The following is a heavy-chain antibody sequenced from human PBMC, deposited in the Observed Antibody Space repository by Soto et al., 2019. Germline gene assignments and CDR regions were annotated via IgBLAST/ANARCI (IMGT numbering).Heavy chain of an antibody. V-gene: IGHV3-23*01. D-gene: IGHD3-22*01. CDR3: AKLGGEVVVITYPVY. CDR1: GFTFSSYA. J-gene: IGHJ4*02. CDR2: ISGSGGST. Sequence: GGSMRLSCAASGFTFSSYAMSWVRQAPGKGLEWVSAISGSGGSTYYADSVKGRFTISRDNSKNTLYLQMNSLRAEDTAVYYCAKLGGEVVVITYPVYWGQGTLVTVSS.